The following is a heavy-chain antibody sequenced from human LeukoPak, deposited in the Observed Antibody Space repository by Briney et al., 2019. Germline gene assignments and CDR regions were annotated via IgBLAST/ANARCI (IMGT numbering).Heavy chain of an antibody. J-gene: IGHJ4*02. CDR3: AKRDRMYTSGSYYFDY. D-gene: IGHD6-19*01. V-gene: IGHV3-11*04. CDR1: GFTFSDYY. CDR2: IISTGGTI. Sequence: GPLRLSCAASGFTFSDYYMSWIRQAPGKGLEWLSYIISTGGTIYYADSVKGRFTISRDNSKNTLYLQMNSLRAEDTAVYYCAKRDRMYTSGSYYFDYWGQGTLVTVSS.